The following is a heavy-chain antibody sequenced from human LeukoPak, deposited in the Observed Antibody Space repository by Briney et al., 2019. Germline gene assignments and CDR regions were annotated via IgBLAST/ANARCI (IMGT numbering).Heavy chain of an antibody. J-gene: IGHJ4*02. D-gene: IGHD3-3*01. V-gene: IGHV3-48*01. CDR3: ASDFWSGYYTPMGVNY. CDR1: GLTFSYNG. Sequence: LAGGSLRLSCVASGLTFSYNGMHWVRQAPGKGLEWVSYISSSSSTIYYADSVKGRFTISRDNAKNTLYLQMNSLRAEDTAVYYCASDFWSGYYTPMGVNYWGQGTLVTVSS. CDR2: ISSSSSTI.